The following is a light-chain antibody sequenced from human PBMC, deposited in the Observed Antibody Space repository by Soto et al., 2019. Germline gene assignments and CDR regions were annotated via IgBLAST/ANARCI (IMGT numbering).Light chain of an antibody. CDR2: EVS. CDR3: SSYTSSSPVV. Sequence: QSVLTQPASVSGSPGQSITISCTGTSSDVGGYNYVSWYQQHPGKAPKLMIYEVSNRPSGVSNRFSGSKSGNTASLTISGLQAEDEADYYCSSYTSSSPVVFGGATKLTVL. CDR1: SSDVGGYNY. V-gene: IGLV2-14*01. J-gene: IGLJ2*01.